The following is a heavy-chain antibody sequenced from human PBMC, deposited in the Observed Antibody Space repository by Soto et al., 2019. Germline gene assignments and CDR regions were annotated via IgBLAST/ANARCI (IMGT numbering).Heavy chain of an antibody. CDR2: ISSSRSNI. CDR3: ARDLVEQQWLLVFDS. D-gene: IGHD6-19*01. V-gene: IGHV3-48*02. CDR1: GFTFSSYS. J-gene: IGHJ4*02. Sequence: EVQLVESGGGLVQPGGSLRLSCAASGFTFSSYSMNWVRQAPGKGLEWISYISSSRSNIYYADSVKGRFTISRDNAKNSLYQQMNSLRDEDTAVYYCARDLVEQQWLLVFDSWGQGTLVTVSS.